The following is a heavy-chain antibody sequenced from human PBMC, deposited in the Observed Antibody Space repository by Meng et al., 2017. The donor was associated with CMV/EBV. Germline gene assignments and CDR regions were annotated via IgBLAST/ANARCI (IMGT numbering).Heavy chain of an antibody. CDR1: GYSFTSYW. J-gene: IGHJ3*02. V-gene: IGHV5-51*01. D-gene: IGHD1-26*01. Sequence: SCMGSGYSFTSYWIGWVRQMPGKGLAWMGIIYPGDSDPRYSPFLQGQVPLSADHSNRTAYLQCSSLKASDTAMYYCAVTWEPYAFDIWGQGTMVTVSS. CDR2: IYPGDSDP. CDR3: AVTWEPYAFDI.